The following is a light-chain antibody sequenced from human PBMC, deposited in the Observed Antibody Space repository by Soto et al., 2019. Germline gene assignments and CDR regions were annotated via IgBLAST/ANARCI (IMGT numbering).Light chain of an antibody. V-gene: IGKV1-5*03. J-gene: IGKJ1*01. Sequence: DIKMTQSPSTVSASVGDRVTITCRVSIDFSNWVAWYQQKPGKAPKLLISKTSTLESGVPARFSGSGSGTQFTLTISSLQPDDSATYYCVQYNTYRWTFGQGTKVEVK. CDR1: IDFSNW. CDR2: KTS. CDR3: VQYNTYRWT.